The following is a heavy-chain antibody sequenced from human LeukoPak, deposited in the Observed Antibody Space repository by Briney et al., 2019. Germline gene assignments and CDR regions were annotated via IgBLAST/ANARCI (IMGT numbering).Heavy chain of an antibody. CDR1: GFTFSSFE. D-gene: IGHD3-22*01. CDR3: ARAPDYYDSSGSGTTRDY. Sequence: PGGSLRLSCAASGFTFSSFEMNWVRQAPGKGLEWVANIKQDGSEKYYVDSVKGRFTISRDNAKNSLYLQMNSLRAEDTAVYYCARAPDYYDSSGSGTTRDYWGQGTLVTVSS. CDR2: IKQDGSEK. V-gene: IGHV3-7*01. J-gene: IGHJ4*02.